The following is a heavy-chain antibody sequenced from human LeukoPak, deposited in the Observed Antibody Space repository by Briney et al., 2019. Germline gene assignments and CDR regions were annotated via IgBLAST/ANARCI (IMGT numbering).Heavy chain of an antibody. D-gene: IGHD3-22*01. Sequence: GASVKVSCKASGGTFSSYAISWVRQAPGQGLEWMGGIIPIFGTANYAQKFQGRVTITADESTSTAYMELSSLRSEDTAVYYCARTVRINYYDSSGYFDYWGQGTLVTVSS. J-gene: IGHJ4*02. CDR1: GGTFSSYA. CDR3: ARTVRINYYDSSGYFDY. V-gene: IGHV1-69*13. CDR2: IIPIFGTA.